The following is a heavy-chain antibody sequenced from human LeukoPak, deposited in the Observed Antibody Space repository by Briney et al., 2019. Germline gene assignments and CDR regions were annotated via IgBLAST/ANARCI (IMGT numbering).Heavy chain of an antibody. CDR3: ARGHPGYASGSPDY. D-gene: IGHD6-19*01. Sequence: GTSVKVSCKTSGYSFTSHNINWVRQATGQGLEWMGWVSPSSGNTAYAQKFQGRVTMTRDTSISTAYMELSSLTSEDTAVYYCARGHPGYASGSPDYWGQGTLVTVSS. CDR2: VSPSSGNT. CDR1: GYSFTSHN. J-gene: IGHJ4*02. V-gene: IGHV1-8*01.